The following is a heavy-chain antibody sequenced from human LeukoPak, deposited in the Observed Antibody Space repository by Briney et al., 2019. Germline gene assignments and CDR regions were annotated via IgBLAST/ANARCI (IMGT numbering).Heavy chain of an antibody. CDR2: IHSDASST. CDR3: ARVPWGLPAAMGPQHNWFDP. J-gene: IGHJ5*02. Sequence: PGRSLTLSRAASALSFSSSWTHSVRQPPGKWLVLVSRIHSDASSTSYADSVKGRFTISRDNAKNTLYLQMNSLRAEDTAVYYCARVPWGLPAAMGPQHNWFDPWGEGTLVTVSS. V-gene: IGHV3-74*01. CDR1: ALSFSSSW. D-gene: IGHD2-2*01.